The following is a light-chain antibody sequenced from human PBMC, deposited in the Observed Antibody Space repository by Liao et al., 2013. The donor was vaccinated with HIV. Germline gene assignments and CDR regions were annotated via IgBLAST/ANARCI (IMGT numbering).Light chain of an antibody. J-gene: IGLJ2*01. V-gene: IGLV3-21*01. CDR1: DIGSKS. CDR2: YDS. CDR3: QVWDSSSDHPGV. Sequence: SYVLTQPPSVSVAPGKTARITCGGEDIGSKSVHWYHQKPGQAPVLVIYYDSDRPSGIPERFSGSNSGNTATLTISRVEAGDEADYYCQVWDSSSDHPGVFGGGTKLTVL.